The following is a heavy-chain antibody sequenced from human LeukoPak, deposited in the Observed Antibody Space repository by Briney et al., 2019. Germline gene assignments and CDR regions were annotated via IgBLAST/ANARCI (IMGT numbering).Heavy chain of an antibody. J-gene: IGHJ5*02. CDR3: TRDADTSEHFSWLDL. CDR1: GFTFSTYT. CDR2: IGNNGGGI. D-gene: IGHD3-22*01. V-gene: IGHV3-23*01. Sequence: GGSLRLSCAASGFTFSTYTMYWVRHPPGKRLEWVSIIGNNGGGIHYADSVKGRFTISRDNSKNILYLQMTSLRAEDTAVYYCTRDADTSEHFSWLDLWGRGTLVTVSS.